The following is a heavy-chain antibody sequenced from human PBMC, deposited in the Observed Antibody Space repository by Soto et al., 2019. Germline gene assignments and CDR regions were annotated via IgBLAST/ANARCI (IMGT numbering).Heavy chain of an antibody. CDR2: ISAYNGNT. CDR3: ATFYYDSSGYYYVSIGAGYYYGMDV. J-gene: IGHJ6*02. D-gene: IGHD3-22*01. CDR1: GYTFTSYG. Sequence: QVQLVQSGAEVKKPGASVKVSCKASGYTFTSYGISWVRQAPGQGLEWMGWISAYNGNTNYAQKLQGRVTMTTDTPTSTAYMVLRSLRSDDTAVYYCATFYYDSSGYYYVSIGAGYYYGMDVCGQGTTLTVSS. V-gene: IGHV1-18*04.